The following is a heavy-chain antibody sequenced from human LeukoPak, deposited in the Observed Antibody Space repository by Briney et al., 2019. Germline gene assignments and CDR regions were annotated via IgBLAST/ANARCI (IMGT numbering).Heavy chain of an antibody. V-gene: IGHV4-30-4*08. CDR2: IYYSGST. CDR3: ARGACGGSCYFPLGGDI. CDR1: GGSISSGGYY. D-gene: IGHD2-15*01. Sequence: PSQTLSLTCTVSGGSISSGGYYWSWIRQHPGKGLEWIGYIYYSGSTYYNPSLKSRVTISVDTSKNQFSLKLSSVTAADTAVYYCARGACGGSCYFPLGGDIWGQGTLVTVSS. J-gene: IGHJ4*02.